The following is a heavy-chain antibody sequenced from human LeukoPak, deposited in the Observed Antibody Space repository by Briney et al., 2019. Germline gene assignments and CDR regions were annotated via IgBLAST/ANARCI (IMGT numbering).Heavy chain of an antibody. D-gene: IGHD3-3*01. CDR1: GFTFSSYA. CDR2: ISYDGSNK. CDR3: ATDDFWKGFYTNLDY. J-gene: IGHJ4*02. Sequence: GRSLRLSCAASGFTFSSYAMHWVRQAPGKGLEWVAVISYDGSNKYYADSVKGRFTISRDNSRNTLYLQMNSLRVEDTAVYYCATDDFWKGFYTNLDYWGQGTLVTVSS. V-gene: IGHV3-30-3*01.